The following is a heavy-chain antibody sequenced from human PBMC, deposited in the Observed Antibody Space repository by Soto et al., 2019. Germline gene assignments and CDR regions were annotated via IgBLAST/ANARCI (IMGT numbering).Heavy chain of an antibody. CDR3: ARDSRDYVWGSYRRLGGMGV. J-gene: IGHJ6*02. CDR2: INSDGSST. Sequence: EVQLVESGGGLVQPGGSLRLSCAASGFTFSSYWMHWVRQAPGKGLVWVSRINSDGSSTSYADSVKGRFTISRDNAKNTLYLQMSSLRAEDTAVYYCARDSRDYVWGSYRRLGGMGVWGQGTTVTVSS. D-gene: IGHD3-16*02. CDR1: GFTFSSYW. V-gene: IGHV3-74*01.